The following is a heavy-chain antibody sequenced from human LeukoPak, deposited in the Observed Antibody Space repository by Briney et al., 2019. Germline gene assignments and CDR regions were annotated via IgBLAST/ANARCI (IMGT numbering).Heavy chain of an antibody. D-gene: IGHD2-2*02. Sequence: SETPSLTCAVYGGSFSGYYWSWIRQPPGKGLEWIGEINHSGSTNYNPSLKSRVTISVDTSKNQFSLKLSSVTAADTAVYYCARAIGGYCSSTSCYKRINWFDPWGQGTLVTVSS. J-gene: IGHJ5*02. CDR3: ARAIGGYCSSTSCYKRINWFDP. V-gene: IGHV4-34*01. CDR2: INHSGST. CDR1: GGSFSGYY.